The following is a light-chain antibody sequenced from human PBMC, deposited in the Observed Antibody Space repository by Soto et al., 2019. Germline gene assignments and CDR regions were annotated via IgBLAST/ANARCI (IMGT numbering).Light chain of an antibody. V-gene: IGLV2-14*01. J-gene: IGLJ7*01. CDR1: SSDVGGYSF. Sequence: QSALTQPASVSGSPGQSITISCTGTSSDVGGYSFVSWYQQHPGKAPKLMIYEVSNRPLGVSNRFSGSKSGNTASLTISGLQAEDEADYYCSSYTSSSTRVFGGGTQLTVL. CDR2: EVS. CDR3: SSYTSSSTRV.